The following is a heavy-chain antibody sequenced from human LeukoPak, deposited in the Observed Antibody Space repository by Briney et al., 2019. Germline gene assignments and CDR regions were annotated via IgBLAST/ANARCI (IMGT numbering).Heavy chain of an antibody. CDR3: ARGGRGSGSYYDY. CDR1: GFTFSSYG. V-gene: IGHV3-23*01. Sequence: GGSLRLSCAASGFTFSSYGMSWVRQAPGKGLEWVSAISGSDGSTYYTDSVKGRFTISRDNSKNTLYLQMNSLRAEDTAVYYCARGGRGSGSYYDYWGQGTPVTVSS. CDR2: ISGSDGST. D-gene: IGHD3-10*01. J-gene: IGHJ4*02.